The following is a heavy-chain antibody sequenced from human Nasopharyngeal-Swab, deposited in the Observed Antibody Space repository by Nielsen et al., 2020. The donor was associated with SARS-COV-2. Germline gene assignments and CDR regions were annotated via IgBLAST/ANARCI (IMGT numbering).Heavy chain of an antibody. Sequence: SETLSLTCTVSGGSISSYYWSWIRQPPGKGLEWIGYIYSNGNTNYNPSLKSRVTISVDTSKNQFSLKLSSVTAADTAVYYRARGADSSGYSMYYFDYWGQGTLVTVSS. D-gene: IGHD3-22*01. J-gene: IGHJ4*02. V-gene: IGHV4-59*01. CDR1: GGSISSYY. CDR2: IYSNGNT. CDR3: ARGADSSGYSMYYFDY.